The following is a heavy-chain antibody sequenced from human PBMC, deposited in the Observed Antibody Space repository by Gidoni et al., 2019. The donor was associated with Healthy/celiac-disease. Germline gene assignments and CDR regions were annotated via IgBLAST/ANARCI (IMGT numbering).Heavy chain of an antibody. Sequence: QVQLVQSGAEVKKPGASVQVSCKASGYTFTGYYMHWVRQAPGQGLEWMGWINPNSGGTNYAQKFKGRVTMTRDTSISTAYMELSRLRSDDTAVYYCARDPTYYDFWSGSWGQGTLVTVSS. CDR2: INPNSGGT. D-gene: IGHD3-3*01. CDR3: ARDPTYYDFWSGS. J-gene: IGHJ4*02. CDR1: GYTFTGYY. V-gene: IGHV1-2*02.